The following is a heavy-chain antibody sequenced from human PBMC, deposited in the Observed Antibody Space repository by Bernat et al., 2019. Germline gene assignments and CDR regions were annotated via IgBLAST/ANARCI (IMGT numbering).Heavy chain of an antibody. CDR3: ARGLGRRYFDL. CDR2: MNHAGST. Sequence: QVQLQQWGAGLLKPSETLSLTCAVYGGSFSGYFWTWIRQPPGKGLEWIAEMNHAGSTNYNPSLKSRVTISIDTSKNQFSLKRASVTAADTAVYYCARGLGRRYFDLWGRDTLVTVSS. CDR1: GGSFSGYF. V-gene: IGHV4-34*01. D-gene: IGHD2-15*01. J-gene: IGHJ2*01.